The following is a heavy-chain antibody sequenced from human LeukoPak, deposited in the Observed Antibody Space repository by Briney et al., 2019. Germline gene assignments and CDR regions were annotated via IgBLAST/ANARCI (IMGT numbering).Heavy chain of an antibody. V-gene: IGHV1-69*13. Sequence: GASVKASCKASGGTFSSYAISWVRQAPGQGLEWMGGIIPIFGTANYAQKFQGRVTITADESTSTAYMELSSLRSEDTAVYYCACRLRYFDWLDYWGQGTLVTVSS. CDR3: ACRLRYFDWLDY. CDR1: GGTFSSYA. D-gene: IGHD3-9*01. J-gene: IGHJ4*02. CDR2: IIPIFGTA.